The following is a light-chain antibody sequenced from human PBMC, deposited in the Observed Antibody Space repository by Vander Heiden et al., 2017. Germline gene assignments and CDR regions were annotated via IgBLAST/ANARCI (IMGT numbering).Light chain of an antibody. J-gene: IGKJ2*01. V-gene: IGKV2-28*01. CDR2: LGS. Sequence: DIVMTQSPPSLPVTPGEPASISCRSSQSLLHSNGYNYLDWYLQKPGQSPQLLIYLGSNRASGVPGRFSGSGSGTDFTLKITRVEAEDVGVYYCMQALQTPPTFGQGTKMEIK. CDR1: QSLLHSNGYNY. CDR3: MQALQTPPT.